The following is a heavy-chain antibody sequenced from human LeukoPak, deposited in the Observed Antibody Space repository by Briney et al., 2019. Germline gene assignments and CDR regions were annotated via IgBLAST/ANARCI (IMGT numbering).Heavy chain of an antibody. CDR2: IYYSGST. V-gene: IGHV4-59*01. J-gene: IGHJ3*02. Sequence: TSETLSLTCTVSGGSISSYYWSWIRQPPGKGLEWIGYIYYSGSTNYNPSLKSRVTISVDTSKNQFSLKLSSVTAADTAVYYCARAILGYCSSTSCYPDAFDIWGQGTMVTVSS. CDR3: ARAILGYCSSTSCYPDAFDI. D-gene: IGHD2-2*01. CDR1: GGSISSYY.